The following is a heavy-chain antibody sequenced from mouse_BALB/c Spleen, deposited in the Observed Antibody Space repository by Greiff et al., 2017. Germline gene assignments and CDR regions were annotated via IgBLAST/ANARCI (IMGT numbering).Heavy chain of an antibody. CDR3: ARRLGRGYFDV. J-gene: IGHJ1*01. Sequence: QVQLQQSGAELVKPGASVKLSCKTSGYTFTSYWIQWVKQRPGQGLGWIGEIFPGTGTTYYNEKFKGKATLTIDTSSSTAYMQLSSLTSEDSAVYFCARRLGRGYFDVWGAGTTVTVSS. CDR1: GYTFTSYW. CDR2: IFPGTGTT. V-gene: IGHV1S132*01. D-gene: IGHD4-1*01.